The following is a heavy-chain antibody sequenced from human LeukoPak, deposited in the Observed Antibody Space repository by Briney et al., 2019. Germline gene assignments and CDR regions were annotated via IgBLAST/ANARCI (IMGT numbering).Heavy chain of an antibody. V-gene: IGHV3-74*01. CDR1: GFTVSSYW. Sequence: GGSLRLSCAASGFTVSSYWMHCVRQPPGKELLWVARINVEGNYMDYAESVKGRFTTSRDSAKNTLYLQMNSLGAEDTAVYSCARDLTGPYDHWGQGTLVTVSS. J-gene: IGHJ4*02. CDR2: INVEGNYM. CDR3: ARDLTGPYDH. D-gene: IGHD3-22*01.